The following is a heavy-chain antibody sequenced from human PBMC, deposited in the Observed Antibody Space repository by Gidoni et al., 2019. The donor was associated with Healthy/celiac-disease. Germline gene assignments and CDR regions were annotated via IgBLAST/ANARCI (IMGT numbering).Heavy chain of an antibody. CDR1: GCTFSSYA. J-gene: IGHJ4*02. CDR2: ISGSGGST. D-gene: IGHD3-10*01. Sequence: EVQLLESGGGLVQPGGSLRLSCAASGCTFSSYAMSWVRQAPGKGLEWVSAISGSGGSTYYADSVKGRFTISRDNSKNTLYLQMNSLRAEDTAVYYCAKELWFGESTQRLGRWDQGTLVTVSS. CDR3: AKELWFGESTQRLGR. V-gene: IGHV3-23*01.